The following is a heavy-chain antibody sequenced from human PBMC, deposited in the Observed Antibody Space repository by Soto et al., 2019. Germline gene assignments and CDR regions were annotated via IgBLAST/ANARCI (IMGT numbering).Heavy chain of an antibody. Sequence: ELQLVESGGGLVQPGRSLRLSCVASGFSFDDYAMHWVRRVPGKGLEWVSGISWNSGSIAYVDSVRGRFTISRDNGKKSLNLQMNSLRAEDTAFYYCAKDTRPSLSTSSWFDSWGRGSLVTVSS. CDR2: ISWNSGSI. V-gene: IGHV3-9*01. D-gene: IGHD2-2*01. J-gene: IGHJ5*01. CDR3: AKDTRPSLSTSSWFDS. CDR1: GFSFDDYA.